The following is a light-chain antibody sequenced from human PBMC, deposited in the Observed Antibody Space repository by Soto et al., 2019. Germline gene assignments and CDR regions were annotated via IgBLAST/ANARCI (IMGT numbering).Light chain of an antibody. CDR2: DAS. V-gene: IGKV3-11*01. J-gene: IGKJ2*01. CDR1: QSVSSY. CDR3: QQRRNWPPYT. Sequence: EIVLTQSPATLSLSPGERATLSCRASQSVSSYLAWYQQKPGQAPRLLIYDASNRATGIPARFSGSGSGTDFTLTSSSLEPEDFAVYYCQQRRNWPPYTFCQGTKREIK.